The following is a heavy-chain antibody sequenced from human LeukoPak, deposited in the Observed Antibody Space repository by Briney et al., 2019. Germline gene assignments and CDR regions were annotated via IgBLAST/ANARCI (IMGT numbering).Heavy chain of an antibody. CDR1: GGSISSYY. V-gene: IGHV4-4*07. D-gene: IGHD3-22*01. CDR2: IYYSGST. CDR3: ARDSSVSTDDAFDI. J-gene: IGHJ3*02. Sequence: SETLSLTCTVSGGSISSYYWSWIRQPAGKGLEWIGRIYYSGSTYYNPSLKSRVTISVDTSKNQFSLKLSSVTAADTAVYYCARDSSVSTDDAFDIWGQGTMVTVSS.